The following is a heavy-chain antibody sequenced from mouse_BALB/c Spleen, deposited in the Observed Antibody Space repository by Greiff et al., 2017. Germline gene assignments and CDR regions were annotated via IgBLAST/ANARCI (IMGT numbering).Heavy chain of an antibody. CDR2: ISNGGGST. CDR1: GFTFSSYT. Sequence: EVQLQESGGGLVQPGGSLKLSCAASGFTFSSYTMSWVRQTPEKRLEWVAYISNGGGSTYYPDTVKGRFTISRDNAKNTLYLQMSSLKSEDTAMYYCARLEGIYYFDYWGQGTTLTVSS. CDR3: ARLEGIYYFDY. J-gene: IGHJ2*01. V-gene: IGHV5-12-2*01.